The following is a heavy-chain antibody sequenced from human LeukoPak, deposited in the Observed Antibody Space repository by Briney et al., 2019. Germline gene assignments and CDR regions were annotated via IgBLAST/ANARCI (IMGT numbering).Heavy chain of an antibody. CDR2: ISSSGSTI. Sequence: GGSLRLSCAASGFTFSSYEMNWVRQAPGKGLEWVSYISSSGSTIYYADSVKGRSTISRDNAKNSLYLQMNSLRAEDTAVYYCARDAHLGFDPWGQGTLVTVSS. CDR3: ARDAHLGFDP. J-gene: IGHJ5*02. CDR1: GFTFSSYE. V-gene: IGHV3-48*03.